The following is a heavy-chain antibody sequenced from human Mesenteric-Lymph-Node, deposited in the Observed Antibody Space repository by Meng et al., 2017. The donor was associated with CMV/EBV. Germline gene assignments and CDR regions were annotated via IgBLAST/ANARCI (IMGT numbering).Heavy chain of an antibody. J-gene: IGHJ5*02. CDR1: SAA. CDR3: AKNVLLWFGELSDNWFDP. CDR2: KDYRTKWYN. V-gene: IGHV6-1*01. D-gene: IGHD3-10*01. Sequence: SAAGNWIGQCPSRGLEGLGRKDYRTKWYNDYAVSVKSRININPDTSKNQFYLQLNSVTHEDTAVYYCAKNVLLWFGELSDNWFDPWGQGTLVTVSS.